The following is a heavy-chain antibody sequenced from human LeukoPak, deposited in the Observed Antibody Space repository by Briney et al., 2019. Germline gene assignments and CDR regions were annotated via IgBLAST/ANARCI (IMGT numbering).Heavy chain of an antibody. CDR1: GASISSHY. J-gene: IGHJ4*02. D-gene: IGHD6-13*01. V-gene: IGHV4-59*11. Sequence: SETLSLTCSVSGASISSHYWSWIRQPPRKGLGWIGYIYYSGSTNYNPSLKSRVTISVDTSKNQFSLKLGSVTAADTAVYYCARGSSSWYSDYWGQGTLVTVSS. CDR2: IYYSGST. CDR3: ARGSSSWYSDY.